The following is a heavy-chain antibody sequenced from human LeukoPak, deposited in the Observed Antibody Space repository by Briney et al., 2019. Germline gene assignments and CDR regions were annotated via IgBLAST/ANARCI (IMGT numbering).Heavy chain of an antibody. CDR1: GYTFTSYA. Sequence: ASVKVSCKASGYTFTSYAMHWVRQAPGQRLEWMGWINAGNGNTKYSQKFQGRVTITRDTSASTAYMELSSLRSEDTAVYYCAREGLKDGDYWYFDLWGRGTLVTVSS. D-gene: IGHD4-17*01. CDR2: INAGNGNT. CDR3: AREGLKDGDYWYFDL. J-gene: IGHJ2*01. V-gene: IGHV1-3*01.